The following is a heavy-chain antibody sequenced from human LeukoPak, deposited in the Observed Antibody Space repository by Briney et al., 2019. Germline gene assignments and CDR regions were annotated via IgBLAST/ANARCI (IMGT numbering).Heavy chain of an antibody. CDR2: IYYSGST. V-gene: IGHV4-59*01. J-gene: IGHJ6*03. D-gene: IGHD3-10*01. CDR3: ARDRGLWFGEYYYYMDV. CDR1: GGSISSYY. Sequence: PSETLSLTCTVSGGSISSYYWSWIRQPPGKGLEWIGYIYYSGSTNYNPSLKSRVTISVDTSKNQFSLKLSSVTAADTAVYYCARDRGLWFGEYYYYMDVWGKGTTVTVSS.